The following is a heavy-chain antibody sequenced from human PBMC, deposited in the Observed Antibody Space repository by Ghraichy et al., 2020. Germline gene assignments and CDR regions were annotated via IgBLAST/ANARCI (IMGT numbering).Heavy chain of an antibody. J-gene: IGHJ5*02. V-gene: IGHV5-51*01. D-gene: IGHD4-23*01. Sequence: GESLNISCKGSGYSFSSYWIGWVRQMPGKGLEYMGIIYPGDSDTRYSPSFQGQVSISADKSISTAYLQWSSLKASDTAMYYCARLRGTVVTAGVNWFDPWGQGTLVIVSS. CDR2: IYPGDSDT. CDR3: ARLRGTVVTAGVNWFDP. CDR1: GYSFSSYW.